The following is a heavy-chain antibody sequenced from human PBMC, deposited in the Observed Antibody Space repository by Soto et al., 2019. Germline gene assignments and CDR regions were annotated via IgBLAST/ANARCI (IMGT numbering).Heavy chain of an antibody. CDR1: GESISSSSYY. J-gene: IGHJ4*02. CDR3: ARQRTTVVTQAYFDH. CDR2: IYYSGRT. V-gene: IGHV4-39*01. Sequence: PSETLSLTCIVSGESISSSSYYWGWIRQPPGKGLEWIGSIYYSGRTYYNPSFKSRVTISIDTSKNQFSPKLSSVTATDTAVYYCARQRTTVVTQAYFDHWGQGALVPVSS. D-gene: IGHD2-21*02.